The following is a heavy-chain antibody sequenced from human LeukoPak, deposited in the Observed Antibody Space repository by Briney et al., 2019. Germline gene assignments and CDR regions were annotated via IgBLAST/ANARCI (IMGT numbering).Heavy chain of an antibody. D-gene: IGHD3-16*02. J-gene: IGHJ6*03. CDR1: GGSIGTYY. Sequence: SEALSLTCTVSGGSIGTYYWSWIRQSPGKGLEWIGYIYVTGTRYNPYLQSRVTISVDRSRNQFFLKMSSVTAADTAVYYCARHIGGGIGDMDVWGKGTKVIVSS. CDR3: ARHIGGGIGDMDV. CDR2: IYVTGT. V-gene: IGHV4-59*08.